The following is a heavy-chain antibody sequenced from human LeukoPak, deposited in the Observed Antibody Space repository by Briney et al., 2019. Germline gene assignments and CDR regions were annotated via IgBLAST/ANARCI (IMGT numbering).Heavy chain of an antibody. CDR2: INHSGST. V-gene: IGHV4-34*01. CDR3: ARGAADYDFWSGYYTFDY. J-gene: IGHJ4*02. D-gene: IGHD3-3*01. CDR1: GGSFSGYY. Sequence: SETLSLTCAVYGGSFSGYYWSWIRQPSGKGLEWIGEINHSGSTNYNPSLKSRVTISVDTSKNQFSLKLSSVTAADTAVYYCARGAADYDFWSGYYTFDYWGQGTLVTVSS.